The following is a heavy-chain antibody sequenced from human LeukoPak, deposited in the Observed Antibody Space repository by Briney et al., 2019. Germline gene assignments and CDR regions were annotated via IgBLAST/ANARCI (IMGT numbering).Heavy chain of an antibody. J-gene: IGHJ3*02. CDR1: GYSFTSYW. CDR3: ARKAIVGATRGAFDI. D-gene: IGHD1-26*01. V-gene: IGHV5-51*01. CDR2: IYPGDSDT. Sequence: GESLKISCKGSGYSFTSYWIGWVRQMPGKGLEWMGIIYPGDSDTRYSPSFQGQVTISADKSISTAYLQWSSLKASDTAMYYCARKAIVGATRGAFDIWGQGTMVTVSS.